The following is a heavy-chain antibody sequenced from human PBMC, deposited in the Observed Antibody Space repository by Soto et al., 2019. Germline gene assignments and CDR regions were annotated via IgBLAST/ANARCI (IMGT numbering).Heavy chain of an antibody. CDR1: GFTFSTYS. Sequence: PGGSLRLSCAASGFTFSTYSMNWVRQAPGKGLEWVSYISSSSTYIYYADSVKGRFTISRDNAKNSLYLQMNSLRAEDTAVYYCLIAAAGSFAPDYWGQGTLVTVSS. CDR2: ISSSSTYI. J-gene: IGHJ4*02. V-gene: IGHV3-21*01. D-gene: IGHD6-13*01. CDR3: LIAAAGSFAPDY.